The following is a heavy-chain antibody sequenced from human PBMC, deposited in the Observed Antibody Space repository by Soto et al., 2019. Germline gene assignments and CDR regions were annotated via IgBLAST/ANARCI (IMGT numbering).Heavy chain of an antibody. CDR3: ALGVYSCVSSGG. CDR1: GFTFSSYA. CDR2: ISGSGGST. D-gene: IGHD6-13*01. V-gene: IGHV3-23*01. Sequence: EVQLLESGGGLVQPGGSLRLSCVASGFTFSSYAMNWVRQAPGKGLEWVSGISGSGGSTHYADSVKGRFTISRDNSNHTLDLQMNSRRAEDTAVYYCALGVYSCVSSGGWGQGSLVTVSS. J-gene: IGHJ4*02.